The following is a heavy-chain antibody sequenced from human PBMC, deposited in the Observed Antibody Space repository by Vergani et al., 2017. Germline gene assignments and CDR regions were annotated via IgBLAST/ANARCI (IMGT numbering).Heavy chain of an antibody. CDR3: ARGDYGILTGYRY. J-gene: IGHJ4*02. CDR1: GYTFSNYY. CDR2: INPSGGHT. V-gene: IGHV1-46*03. Sequence: QVQVVQSGAEVKKSGASVKVSCKTSGYTFSNYYMHWVRQAPGQGLEWMGIINPSGGHTNYAQKFQGRVTMTRETSTITVYMELSSLRSEDTAIYYCARGDYGILTGYRYWGQGTLVTVSA. D-gene: IGHD3-9*01.